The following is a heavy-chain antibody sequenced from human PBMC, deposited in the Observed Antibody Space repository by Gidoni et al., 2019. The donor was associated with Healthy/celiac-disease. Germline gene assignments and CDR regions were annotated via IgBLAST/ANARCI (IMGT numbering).Heavy chain of an antibody. CDR2: IYYSGST. CDR3: ARDLSHYSSGWYSGSYWYFDL. Sequence: QVQLQESGPGLVKPSETLSTTCTAPGRSISSYHWLWLRPPPGKGLEWFGYIYYSGSTNYNPPLKSRVTISVDTSKNQFSLKLSSVTAADTAVYYCARDLSHYSSGWYSGSYWYFDLWGRGTLVTVSS. J-gene: IGHJ2*01. V-gene: IGHV4-59*01. D-gene: IGHD6-19*01. CDR1: GRSISSYH.